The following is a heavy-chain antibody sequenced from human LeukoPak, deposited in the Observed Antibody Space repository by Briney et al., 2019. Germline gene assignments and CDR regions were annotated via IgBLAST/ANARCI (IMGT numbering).Heavy chain of an antibody. CDR1: GFTFSSYG. CDR3: ARDVTMDGYNGALDY. CDR2: IWYDGSNK. V-gene: IGHV3-33*01. Sequence: GRSLRLSCAASGFTFSSYGMHWVRQAPGKGLEWVAVIWYDGSNKYYADSVKGRFTISRDNSKNTLYLQMNSLRAEATAVYYCARDVTMDGYNGALDYWGQGTLVTVSS. J-gene: IGHJ4*02. D-gene: IGHD5-24*01.